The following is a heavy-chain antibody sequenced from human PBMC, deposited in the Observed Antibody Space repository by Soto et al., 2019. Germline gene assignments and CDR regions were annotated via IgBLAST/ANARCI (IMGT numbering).Heavy chain of an antibody. Sequence: PGGSLRLSCAASGFTFSSYSMNWVRQAPGKGLEWVSYISSSSSTIYYADSVKGRFTISRDNAKNSLYLQMNSLRAEDTAVYYCAPGREGSYYPYYFDYWGQGTLVTVSS. CDR2: ISSSSSTI. J-gene: IGHJ4*02. CDR1: GFTFSSYS. CDR3: APGREGSYYPYYFDY. D-gene: IGHD3-10*01. V-gene: IGHV3-48*01.